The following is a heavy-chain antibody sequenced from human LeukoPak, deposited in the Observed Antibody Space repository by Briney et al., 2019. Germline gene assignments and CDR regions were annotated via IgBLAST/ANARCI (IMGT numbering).Heavy chain of an antibody. D-gene: IGHD3-9*01. J-gene: IGHJ4*02. CDR1: GYPFTTYG. Sequence: ASVKVSCKASGYPFTTYGISWVRQAPGQGLEWMGWISGYNGNTNYAQKLQGGVTMTTDTSTSTAYMELRSLRSDDTAVYYCARAWSDYDILTGSYTGPFDYWGQGTLVTVSS. V-gene: IGHV1-18*01. CDR3: ARAWSDYDILTGSYTGPFDY. CDR2: ISGYNGNT.